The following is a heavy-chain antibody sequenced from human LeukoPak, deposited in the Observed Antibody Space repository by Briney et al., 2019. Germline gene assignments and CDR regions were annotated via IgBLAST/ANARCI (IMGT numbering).Heavy chain of an antibody. V-gene: IGHV3-33*01. CDR1: GFTFSSYG. J-gene: IGHJ4*02. D-gene: IGHD2-15*01. CDR2: IWYDGTNK. CDR3: ARDNLAGPVVAALD. Sequence: PGGSLRLSCAASGFTFSSYGMHWVRQAPGKGLEWVAIIWYDGTNKYYADSVKGRFTISGDNSKNTLYLQMNSLKAEDTAVYYCARDNLAGPVVAALDWGQGTLVTVSS.